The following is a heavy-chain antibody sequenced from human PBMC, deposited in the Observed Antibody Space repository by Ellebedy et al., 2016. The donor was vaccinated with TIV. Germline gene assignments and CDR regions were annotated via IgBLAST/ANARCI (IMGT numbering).Heavy chain of an antibody. Sequence: MPSETLSLTCAVSGDSISSSNWWNWVRQTPGKGLEWIGEIYQSGSTNYNPSLKSRVTISVDKSKNQFSLKLTSVTAADTAVYYCARHASYYDSSGYSGYYFDYWGQGTLVTVSS. D-gene: IGHD3-22*01. V-gene: IGHV4-4*02. CDR2: IYQSGST. CDR3: ARHASYYDSSGYSGYYFDY. CDR1: GDSISSSNW. J-gene: IGHJ4*02.